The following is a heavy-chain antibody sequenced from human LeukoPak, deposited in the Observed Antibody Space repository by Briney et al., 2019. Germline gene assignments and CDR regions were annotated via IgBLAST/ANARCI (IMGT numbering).Heavy chain of an antibody. Sequence: SETLSLTCTVSGGSISSYYWSWIRQPPGKGLEWIGYIYYSGSTNYNPSLKSRVTISVDTSKNQFSLKLSSVTAADTAVYYCARGAIAASDAFDIWVQGTMVTVSS. J-gene: IGHJ3*02. CDR3: ARGAIAASDAFDI. CDR1: GGSISSYY. CDR2: IYYSGST. V-gene: IGHV4-59*01. D-gene: IGHD2-15*01.